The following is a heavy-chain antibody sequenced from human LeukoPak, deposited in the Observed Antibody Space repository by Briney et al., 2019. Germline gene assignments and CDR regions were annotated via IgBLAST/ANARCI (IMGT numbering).Heavy chain of an antibody. Sequence: GGSLRLSCAASGFTFSDYFMSWIRQAPGKGLEWVSYSSSSGSTINYADSVKGRFTNSRDNAKNSLYLQMNSLRAEDTAVYYCARDTGVGYFDYWGQGTLVTVSS. V-gene: IGHV3-11*04. CDR3: ARDTGVGYFDY. J-gene: IGHJ4*02. CDR2: SSSSGSTI. CDR1: GFTFSDYF. D-gene: IGHD4-23*01.